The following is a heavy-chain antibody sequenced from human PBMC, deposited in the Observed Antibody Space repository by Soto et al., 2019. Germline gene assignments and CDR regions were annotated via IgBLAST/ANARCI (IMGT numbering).Heavy chain of an antibody. CDR1: GGTFSRYT. V-gene: IGHV1-69*02. CDR3: ANDYGAYGYHGY. CDR2: IIPILGIA. Sequence: QVQLVQSGAEVKKPGSSVKVSCKASGGTFSRYTISWVRQAPGQGLEWMGRIIPILGIANYAQKFQGRVTITADKSTSTAYMELSSLRSEDTAVYYCANDYGAYGYHGYWGQGTLVTVSS. J-gene: IGHJ4*02. D-gene: IGHD4-17*01.